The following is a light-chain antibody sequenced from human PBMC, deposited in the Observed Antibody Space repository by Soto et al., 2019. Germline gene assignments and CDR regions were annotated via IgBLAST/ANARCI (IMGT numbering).Light chain of an antibody. V-gene: IGLV2-23*02. CDR1: SSDIGSYDL. CDR2: EVN. J-gene: IGLJ2*01. Sequence: QSALTQPASVSGSPGQSITISCTGTSSDIGSYDLVSWYQQHPGNAPRLIIYEVNKRPSGVSNRFSGSKSGNTASLTVSGLQAEDGAEYYCCSYATTTLFGGGTKVTV. CDR3: CSYATTTL.